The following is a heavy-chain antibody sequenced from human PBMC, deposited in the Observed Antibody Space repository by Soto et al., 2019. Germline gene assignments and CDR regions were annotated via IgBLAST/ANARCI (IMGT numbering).Heavy chain of an antibody. CDR2: ISGSGGST. D-gene: IGHD3-10*01. J-gene: IGHJ4*02. V-gene: IGHV3-23*01. Sequence: GGSLRLSCAASGFTFSSYAMSWVRQAPGKGLEWVSAISGSGGSTYYADSVKGRFTISRDNSKNTLYLQMNSLRAEDTAVYYCAKDRGEVPAAMLARYYYGSGSDFDYWGQGTLVTVSS. CDR3: AKDRGEVPAAMLARYYYGSGSDFDY. CDR1: GFTFSSYA.